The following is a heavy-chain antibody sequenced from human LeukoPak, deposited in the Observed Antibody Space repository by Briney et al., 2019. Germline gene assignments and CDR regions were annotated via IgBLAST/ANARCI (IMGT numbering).Heavy chain of an antibody. CDR2: ISGSGGST. J-gene: IGHJ4*02. CDR1: GFTFSSYV. D-gene: IGHD1-20*01. V-gene: IGHV3-23*01. Sequence: GGSLRLSCAASGFTFSSYVMSWVRQAPGKGLEWVSAISGSGGSTYYADSVKGRFTISRDNSKNTLYLQMNSLRAEDTAVYYCANGRNWNGYDYWGQGTLVTVSS. CDR3: ANGRNWNGYDY.